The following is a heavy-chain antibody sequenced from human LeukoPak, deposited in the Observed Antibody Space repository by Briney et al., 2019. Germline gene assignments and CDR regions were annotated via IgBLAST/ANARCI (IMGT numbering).Heavy chain of an antibody. CDR2: IIPIFGTA. Sequence: GASVKVSCKASGYTFTGYYMHWVRQAPGQGLEWMGGIIPIFGTANYAQKFQGRVTITADESTSTAYMELSSLRSEDTAVYYCASESDSSGYYYAFDIWGQGTMVTVSS. J-gene: IGHJ3*02. CDR3: ASESDSSGYYYAFDI. V-gene: IGHV1-69*13. D-gene: IGHD3-22*01. CDR1: GYTFTGYY.